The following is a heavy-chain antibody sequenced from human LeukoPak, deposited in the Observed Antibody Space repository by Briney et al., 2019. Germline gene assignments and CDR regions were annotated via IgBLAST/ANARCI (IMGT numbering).Heavy chain of an antibody. D-gene: IGHD2-21*01. CDR3: AREWGLAHD. CDR2: MSHSERT. CDR1: GGSISSSNYY. V-gene: IGHV4-39*07. J-gene: IGHJ4*02. Sequence: PSETLSLTCIVSGGSISSSNYYWDWIRQPPGQGLEWIGSMSHSERTYYNPSLKSRLTIFVDTSKNQFSLKLSSVTAADTAVYYCAREWGLAHDWGQGTLVTVSS.